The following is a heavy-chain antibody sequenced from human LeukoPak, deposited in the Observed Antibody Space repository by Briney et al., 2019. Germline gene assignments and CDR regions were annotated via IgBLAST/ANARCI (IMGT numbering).Heavy chain of an antibody. CDR2: MYYSGNT. J-gene: IGHJ4*02. D-gene: IGHD6-19*01. CDR3: ARGESSGWYSSHLDY. Sequence: SETLSLTCTVSGGSVSSTTYYWSWIWQPPGKGLEWIGHMYYSGNTNYNPSLKSRVTISVDTSRNQFSLKLSSVTAADTAVYYCARGESSGWYSSHLDYWGQGTLVTVSS. CDR1: GGSVSSTTYY. V-gene: IGHV4-61*01.